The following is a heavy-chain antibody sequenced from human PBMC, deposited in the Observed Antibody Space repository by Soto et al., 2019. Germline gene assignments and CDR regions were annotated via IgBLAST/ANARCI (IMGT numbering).Heavy chain of an antibody. J-gene: IGHJ4*02. CDR2: TNPKSGYT. Sequence: QVQLVQSGAEVKKPGASVKVSCKTSGYTFTNYDINWVRQATGQGLEWMGWTNPKSGYTGSAQKFQGRVTMTRDSSIRTAYMELHSLTSEDTAVYYCARTAGDIEYWGQGTLITVSS. D-gene: IGHD4-17*01. V-gene: IGHV1-8*01. CDR3: ARTAGDIEY. CDR1: GYTFTNYD.